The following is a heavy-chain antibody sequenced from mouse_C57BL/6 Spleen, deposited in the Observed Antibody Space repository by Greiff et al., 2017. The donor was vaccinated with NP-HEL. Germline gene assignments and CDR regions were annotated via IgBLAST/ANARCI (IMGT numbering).Heavy chain of an antibody. J-gene: IGHJ3*01. CDR2: ISSGSSTI. Sequence: DVHLVESGGGLVKPGGSLKLSCAASGFTFSDYGMHWVRQAPEKGLEWVAYISSGSSTIYYADTVKGRFTISRDNAKNTLFLQMTSLRSEDTAMYYCARPYYYGSSYLFAYWGQGTLVTVSA. CDR1: GFTFSDYG. V-gene: IGHV5-17*01. CDR3: ARPYYYGSSYLFAY. D-gene: IGHD1-1*01.